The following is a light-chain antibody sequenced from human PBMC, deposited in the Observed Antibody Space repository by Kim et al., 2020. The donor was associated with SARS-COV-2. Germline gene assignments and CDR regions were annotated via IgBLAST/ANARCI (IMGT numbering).Light chain of an antibody. CDR2: DVL. CDR3: SSYTSSGTYV. J-gene: IGLJ1*01. V-gene: IGLV2-14*03. Sequence: GQSITISCTGTSSDIGGYNNVSWYQHHPGTVPQLMIYDVLERPSGVSNRFSGSKSGNTASLTISGLQAEDEADYYCSSYTSSGTYVFGSGTKVTVL. CDR1: SSDIGGYNN.